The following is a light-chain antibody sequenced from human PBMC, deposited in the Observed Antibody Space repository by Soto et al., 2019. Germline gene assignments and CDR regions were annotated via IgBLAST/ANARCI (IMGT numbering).Light chain of an antibody. J-gene: IGLJ1*01. CDR3: YSFTGISTSTFV. V-gene: IGLV2-23*02. CDR1: SRDIGTSNL. CDR2: EVT. Sequence: QSVLTQPASVSGSPGQSITISCTGSSRDIGTSNLVSWYQQYPGKAPKLIIYEVTKRPSGISYRFPGSKSGNTASLTISGLQPEDEATYYCYSFTGISTSTFVFGTGTKVTVL.